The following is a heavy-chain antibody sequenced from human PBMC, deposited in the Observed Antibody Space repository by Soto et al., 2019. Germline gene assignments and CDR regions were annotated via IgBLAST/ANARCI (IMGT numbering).Heavy chain of an antibody. CDR1: GGTYSSYA. D-gene: IGHD3-3*01. V-gene: IGHV1-69*01. CDR3: ARGGGHYYDFWSGKQNNDYYYYGMDV. CDR2: IIPIFGTA. J-gene: IGHJ6*02. Sequence: APSVTVSCTASGGTYSSYAISWVRQAPGQGLEWMGGIIPIFGTANYAQKFQGRVTITADESTSTAYMELSSLRSEDTAVYYCARGGGHYYDFWSGKQNNDYYYYGMDVWGQGTTVNLSS.